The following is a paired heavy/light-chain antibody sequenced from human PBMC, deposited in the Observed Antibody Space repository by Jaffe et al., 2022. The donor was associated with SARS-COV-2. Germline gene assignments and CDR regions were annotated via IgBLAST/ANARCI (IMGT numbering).Light chain of an antibody. Sequence: DIQMTQSPSSLSASIGDRVTITCRASQGISTYVAWFQQKPGKAPKSLIYAASSLQSGVSSRFSGSGSGTDFTLTISGLQVEDFATYYCQQYYRYPLTFGPGTKVDVK. CDR1: QGISTY. V-gene: IGKV1-16*01. CDR3: QQYYRYPLT. CDR2: AAS. J-gene: IGKJ3*01.
Heavy chain of an antibody. J-gene: IGHJ4*02. CDR2: ISYDGSKE. CDR3: GREDPYCSGDSCFPEY. CDR1: GFTFRNYG. D-gene: IGHD2-15*01. Sequence: QVQLVESGGGVVQPGRSLRLSCATSGFTFRNYGFQWVRQAPGKGLEWVATISYDGSKENYPASVRGRFTISRDYAKNIYLRMDSLEPEDTALYYCGREDPYCSGDSCFPEYWGQGTLVTVSS. V-gene: IGHV3-30*19.